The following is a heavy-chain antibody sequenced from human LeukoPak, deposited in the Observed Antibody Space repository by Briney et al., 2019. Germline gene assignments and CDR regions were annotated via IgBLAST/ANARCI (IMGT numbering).Heavy chain of an antibody. CDR3: ARLIRWIDY. CDR1: GGSISSYY. CDR2: IYYSGST. V-gene: IGHV4-59*08. Sequence: SETLSLTCTVSGGSISSYYWSWIRQPPGKGLEWIGYIYYSGSTNYNPSLKSRVTISVDTSKNQFSLKLSSVTAADTAVYYCARLIRWIDYWGQGTLVTVSS. D-gene: IGHD4-23*01. J-gene: IGHJ4*02.